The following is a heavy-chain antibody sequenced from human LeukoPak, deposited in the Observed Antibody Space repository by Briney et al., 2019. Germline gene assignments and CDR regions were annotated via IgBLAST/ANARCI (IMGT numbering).Heavy chain of an antibody. V-gene: IGHV1-8*03. J-gene: IGHJ4*02. Sequence: GASVKVSCKASGYTFISYEIHWVRQATGQGLEWMGWINPNSGNTRYVQKFQGRVTFTRDTSRGTAYMELSSLRSEDTAIYYRARGASRSFDYWGQGTLVTVSS. CDR2: INPNSGNT. D-gene: IGHD6-6*01. CDR3: ARGASRSFDY. CDR1: GYTFISYE.